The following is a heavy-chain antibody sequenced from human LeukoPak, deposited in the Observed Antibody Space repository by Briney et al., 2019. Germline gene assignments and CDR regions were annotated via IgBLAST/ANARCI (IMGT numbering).Heavy chain of an antibody. CDR1: GFTFTSSA. CDR3: AKEPHMLTGYYTDYFEY. Sequence: PGGSLRLSCVASGFTFTSSAMSWVRQAPGKGLEWVSAISGSGHSTDYADSVKGRFTVSRGNSKNTLYLQMNTLRAEDTAVYFCAKEPHMLTGYYTDYFEYWGQGTLVTVSS. J-gene: IGHJ4*02. V-gene: IGHV3-23*01. CDR2: ISGSGHST. D-gene: IGHD3-9*01.